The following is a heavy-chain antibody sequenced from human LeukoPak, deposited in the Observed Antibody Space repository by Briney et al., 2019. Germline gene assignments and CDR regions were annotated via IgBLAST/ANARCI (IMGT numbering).Heavy chain of an antibody. D-gene: IGHD1-26*01. CDR2: MFYRGST. CDR1: GGSISSSSYY. CDR3: ARQGGWGGAASLIEY. J-gene: IGHJ4*02. V-gene: IGHV4-39*01. Sequence: PSETLSLTCTVSGGSISSSSYYWAWIRQPPGKGLEWIGSMFYRGSTYYNASLKSRVTISVDTSKNQFSLNLSSVTASDTAIFYCARQGGWGGAASLIEYWGQGTLVTVSS.